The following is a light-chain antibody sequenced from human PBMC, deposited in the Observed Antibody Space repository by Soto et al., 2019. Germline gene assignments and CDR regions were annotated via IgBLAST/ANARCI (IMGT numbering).Light chain of an antibody. J-gene: IGKJ1*01. CDR1: ESVSSNY. CDR3: QQYGSAPWT. CDR2: AAS. Sequence: EIVLTQSPGTLSSSPGERATLSCRASESVSSNYLAWYQQRPGQAPRLLIYAASNRARGIPDRFGGSGSGRDFTLSVRRLEREDLAVYYCQQYGSAPWTFGQGTKV. V-gene: IGKV3-20*01.